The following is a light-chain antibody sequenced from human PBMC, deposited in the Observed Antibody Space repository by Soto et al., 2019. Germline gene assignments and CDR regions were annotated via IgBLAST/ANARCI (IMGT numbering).Light chain of an antibody. CDR1: QSVTNK. CDR3: LQYHYWPWT. J-gene: IGKJ1*01. CDR2: DAS. V-gene: IGKV3-15*01. Sequence: EMLMTQSPATLSLSPGERVSLSFLASQSVTNKLAWYQQRPVQPPRLLLYDASTRATGVPATFSGSGSGTDFTLTISSLQSEDLGVYYCLQYHYWPWTFGQGTKVDIK.